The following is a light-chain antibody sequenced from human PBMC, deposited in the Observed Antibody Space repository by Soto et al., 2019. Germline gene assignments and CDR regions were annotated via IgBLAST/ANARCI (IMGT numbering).Light chain of an antibody. J-gene: IGLJ1*01. CDR2: GNN. V-gene: IGLV1-40*01. Sequence: QSVLTQPASVSGAPGQSVTISCTGSSANIGAAYNVDWYQQLPGIAPKLLIYGNNNRPSGVPARFSGSKSGTSASLAIAGLQAEDEGDYYCQSYDSSLSGYVFGTGTKVTVL. CDR3: QSYDSSLSGYV. CDR1: SANIGAAYN.